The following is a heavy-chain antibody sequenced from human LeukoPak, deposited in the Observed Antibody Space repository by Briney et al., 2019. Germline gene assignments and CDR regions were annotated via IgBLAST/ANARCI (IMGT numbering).Heavy chain of an antibody. CDR2: ISSSSSYI. V-gene: IGHV3-21*01. D-gene: IGHD6-19*01. J-gene: IGHJ6*03. CDR3: ARASSSGDYFYYYYMDV. CDR1: GFTFSSYN. Sequence: GGSLRLSWAASGFTFSSYNMNWVRKAPGKGLEWVSSISSSSSYIYYADSLKGRFTISRDNAKNSLYLQMNSLRAEDTAVYYCARASSSGDYFYYYYMDVWGKGTTVTVSS.